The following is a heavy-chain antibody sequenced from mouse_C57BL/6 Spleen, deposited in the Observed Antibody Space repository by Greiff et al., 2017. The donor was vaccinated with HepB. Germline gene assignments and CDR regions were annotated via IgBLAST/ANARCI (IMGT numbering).Heavy chain of an antibody. J-gene: IGHJ4*01. D-gene: IGHD2-2*01. CDR2: ISYDGSN. Sequence: ESGPGLVKPSQSLSLTCSVTGYSITSGYYWNWIRQFPGNKLEWMGYISYDGSNNYNPSLKNRISITRDTSKNQFFLKLNSVTTEDTATYYCARGLGYDWYYAMDYWGQGTSVTVSS. V-gene: IGHV3-6*01. CDR1: GYSITSGYY. CDR3: ARGLGYDWYYAMDY.